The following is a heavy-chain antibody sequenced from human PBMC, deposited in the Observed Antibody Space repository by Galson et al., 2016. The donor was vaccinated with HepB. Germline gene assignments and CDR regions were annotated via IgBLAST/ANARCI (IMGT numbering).Heavy chain of an antibody. V-gene: IGHV1-46*01. D-gene: IGHD1-26*01. J-gene: IGHJ4*02. CDR3: ARVGSYTSYFDY. CDR1: GYTFTSYH. CDR2: IKPIGGST. Sequence: VKVSCKASGYTFTSYHMHWVRQAPGQGLEWMGVIKPIGGSTSYAQKFQGRVTMTRDTSTSTVNMELRSLRSEDTAVYYCARVGSYTSYFDYWGQGTLVTVSS.